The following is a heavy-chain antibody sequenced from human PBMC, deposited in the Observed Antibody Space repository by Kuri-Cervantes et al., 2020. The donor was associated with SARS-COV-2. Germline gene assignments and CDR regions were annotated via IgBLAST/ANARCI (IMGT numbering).Heavy chain of an antibody. CDR3: ASHPERFLEWLFDY. CDR2: FDPEDGET. J-gene: IGHJ4*02. D-gene: IGHD3-3*01. Sequence: ASVKVSCKVSGYTLTELSMHWVRQAPGKGLEWMGGFDPEDGETIYAQKFQGRVTMTEDTSTDTAYMELSSLRSEDTALYYCASHPERFLEWLFDYWGQGTLVTVSS. CDR1: GYTLTELS. V-gene: IGHV1-24*01.